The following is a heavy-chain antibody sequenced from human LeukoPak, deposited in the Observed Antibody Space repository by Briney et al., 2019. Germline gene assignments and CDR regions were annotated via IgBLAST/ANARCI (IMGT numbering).Heavy chain of an antibody. CDR1: GYSISSGYY. CDR3: AVSEDIVVVPAAIYHGGLGN. D-gene: IGHD2-2*02. J-gene: IGHJ4*02. Sequence: SETLSPTCTVSGYSISSGYYWGWIRQPPGKGLEWIGTIHHSGSTYYNPSLKSRVTISVDTSKNQFSLKLSSVTAADTAVYYCAVSEDIVVVPAAIYHGGLGNWGQGTLVTVSS. V-gene: IGHV4-38-2*02. CDR2: IHHSGST.